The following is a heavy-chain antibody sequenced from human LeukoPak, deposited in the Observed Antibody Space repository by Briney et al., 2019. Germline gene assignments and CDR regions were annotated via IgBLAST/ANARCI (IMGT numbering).Heavy chain of an antibody. J-gene: IGHJ4*02. CDR3: TTMGGDYDDFDY. CDR1: GFTFSDHY. CDR2: IKSKTDGGTT. Sequence: PGGSLRLSCAASGFTFSDHYMDWVRQAPGKGLEWVGRIKSKTDGGTTDYAAPVKGRFTISRDDSKNTLYLQMNSLKTEDTAVYYCTTMGGDYDDFDYWGQGTLVTVSS. V-gene: IGHV3-15*01. D-gene: IGHD4-17*01.